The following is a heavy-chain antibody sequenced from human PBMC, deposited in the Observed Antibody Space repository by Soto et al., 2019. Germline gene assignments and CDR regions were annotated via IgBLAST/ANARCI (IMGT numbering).Heavy chain of an antibody. CDR3: VRWAGSSY. J-gene: IGHJ4*02. D-gene: IGHD3-10*01. V-gene: IGHV3-7*05. CDR1: GFTFNTSL. Sequence: EVQLVESGGGLVQPGGSLSLSCAASGFTFNTSLMRWVRRAPGKGLEWVAHMNQHGSEKYYVDSVKGRFTISGDDAKNSLYLQMNSLGAEDTAVYYCVRWAGSSYWGQGTRVTVSS. CDR2: MNQHGSEK.